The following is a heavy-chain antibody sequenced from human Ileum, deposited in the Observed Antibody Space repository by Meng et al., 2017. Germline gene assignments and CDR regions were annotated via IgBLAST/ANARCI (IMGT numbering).Heavy chain of an antibody. CDR1: GYSFTDQY. V-gene: IGHV1-2*06. CDR2: INPNSGGT. Sequence: QVQRVQSGAEEKKPGASVKGSCKASGYSFTDQYIHWVRQAPGQGLDWMGRINPNSGGTNYAQRFQGRVTVTRDTSISTAYMELNWLRSDDTAVYFCARWLTYGAFDIWGQGTMVTVSS. D-gene: IGHD4-17*01. J-gene: IGHJ3*02. CDR3: ARWLTYGAFDI.